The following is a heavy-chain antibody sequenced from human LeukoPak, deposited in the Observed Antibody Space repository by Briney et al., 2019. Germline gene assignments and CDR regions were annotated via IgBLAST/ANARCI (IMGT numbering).Heavy chain of an antibody. V-gene: IGHV3-23*01. CDR1: GFTFSSYA. CDR2: ISGSGDNT. Sequence: GGSLRLSCAASGFTFSSYAMSWVRQAPGKGLEWVSAISGSGDNTYYMDSVKGRFTISRDNAKNSLYLQMNSLRAEDTAVYYCARFVFSALDYWGQGTLVTVSS. D-gene: IGHD2/OR15-2a*01. CDR3: ARFVFSALDY. J-gene: IGHJ4*02.